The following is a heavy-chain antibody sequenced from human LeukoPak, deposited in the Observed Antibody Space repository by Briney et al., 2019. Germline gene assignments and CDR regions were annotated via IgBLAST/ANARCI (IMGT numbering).Heavy chain of an antibody. CDR2: IYSSGST. V-gene: IGHV4-4*07. CDR1: GASISSFH. CDR3: ARKDGDY. Sequence: PSETLSLTCTVSGASISSFHWTWIRQPAGKGLEWIGLIYSSGSTIYNPSLKSRVAMSVDMTKNQLSLKLSSVTAADTAMYYCARKDGDYWGQGTLDTVSS. J-gene: IGHJ4*02.